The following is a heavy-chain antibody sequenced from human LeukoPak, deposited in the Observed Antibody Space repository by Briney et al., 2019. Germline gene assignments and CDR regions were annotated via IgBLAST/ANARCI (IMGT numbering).Heavy chain of an antibody. D-gene: IGHD2-21*02. V-gene: IGHV3-53*01. J-gene: IGHJ4*02. CDR2: IFVGGST. CDR3: ARDGAYCGGDCYSDY. CDR1: GFTVSGNY. Sequence: PGGSLSLSCAASGFTVSGNYMSWVRQAPGKGLEWVSDIFVGGSTHYADSVKGRFTISRDNSKNTMYLQMNSLRAEDTAVYYCARDGAYCGGDCYSDYWGQGTLVTVTS.